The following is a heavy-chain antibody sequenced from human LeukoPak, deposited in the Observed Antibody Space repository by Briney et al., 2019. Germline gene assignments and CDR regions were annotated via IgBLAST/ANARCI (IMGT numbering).Heavy chain of an antibody. J-gene: IGHJ5*02. CDR1: GGSISSGDYY. D-gene: IGHD3-10*01. CDR3: ARGLRGIMIRGAITDLNWFDA. CDR2: TYHSGST. Sequence: SETLSLTCTVSGGSISSGDYYWTWVRQPPGKGLEWIGYTYHSGSTHYNSSLKSRLTISVHTSKNQFSLKLSSVTAADTAVYYCARGLRGIMIRGAITDLNWFDAWGQGTLVIVSS. V-gene: IGHV4-30-4*01.